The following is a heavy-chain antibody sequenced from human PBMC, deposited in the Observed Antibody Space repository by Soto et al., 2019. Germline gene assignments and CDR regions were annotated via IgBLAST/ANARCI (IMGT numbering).Heavy chain of an antibody. J-gene: IGHJ4*02. CDR1: GASINSDGNY. D-gene: IGHD2-8*01. V-gene: IGHV4-30-4*01. Sequence: SETLSLTCTVSGASINSDGNYWGWIRQPPGKGLVWIGHIYYSGSTYDNPSLESRAGISVDSSKSQVSLKLTSVNAADTAVYFCARILLNYYRLDYWGQGALVTVSS. CDR2: IYYSGST. CDR3: ARILLNYYRLDY.